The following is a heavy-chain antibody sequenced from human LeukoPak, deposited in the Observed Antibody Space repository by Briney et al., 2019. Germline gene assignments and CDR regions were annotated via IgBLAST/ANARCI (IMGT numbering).Heavy chain of an antibody. D-gene: IGHD6-13*01. CDR1: GGSISSYY. CDR2: IYYSGST. Sequence: SETLSLTSTVPGGSISSYYWSWIRQPPGKGLEWIGYIYYSGSTNYNPSLKSRVTISVDTSKNQFSLKLSSVTAADTAVYYCAGVVAAAGTPLYYGMDVWGQGTTVTVSS. CDR3: AGVVAAAGTPLYYGMDV. J-gene: IGHJ6*02. V-gene: IGHV4-59*08.